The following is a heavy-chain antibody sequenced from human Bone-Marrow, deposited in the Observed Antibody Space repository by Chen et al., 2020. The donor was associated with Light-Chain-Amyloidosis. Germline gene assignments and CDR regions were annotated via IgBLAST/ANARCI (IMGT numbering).Heavy chain of an antibody. D-gene: IGHD3-10*01. J-gene: IGHJ4*02. V-gene: IGHV4-59*01. CDR3: ARSPAGYYGSGSYYYFDF. CDR2: IFYSGST. CDR1: GGSIINYF. Sequence: QVHLQESGPGLVKPSETLSLTCSVSGGSIINYFCSWMRQPPGKGLEWIGCIFYSGSTNYNSSLKSRVTISVDTSKNQLSLKLNSVTAADTAVYYCARSPAGYYGSGSYYYFDFWGQGTLVTVSS.